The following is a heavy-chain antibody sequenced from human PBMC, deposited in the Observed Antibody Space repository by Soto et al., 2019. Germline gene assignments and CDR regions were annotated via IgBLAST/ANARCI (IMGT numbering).Heavy chain of an antibody. CDR3: ARGSARVQLEAFDN. D-gene: IGHD1-1*01. V-gene: IGHV3-21*01. CDR1: GFTFSDYT. Sequence: EVHLVESGGGLVKPGGSLRLSCAVSGFTFSDYTMHWVRQAPGKGLEWVSSISRSSGYIYYADSVKGQFTISRDNAKYSLFLQMNSLRAEDTAVYYCARGSARVQLEAFDNRGQGTLVTVSS. J-gene: IGHJ4*02. CDR2: ISRSSGYI.